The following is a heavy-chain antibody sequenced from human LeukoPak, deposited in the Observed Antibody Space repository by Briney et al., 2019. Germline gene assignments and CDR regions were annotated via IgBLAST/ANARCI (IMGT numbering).Heavy chain of an antibody. Sequence: GGSLRLSCAASGFTFSSYWMHWVRQAPGKGLVWVSGINSDGSSTSYADSVKGRFNISRDNAKNTAYLQMNSLRADDTAVYYCARARNGSYDYWGQGTLVTASS. V-gene: IGHV3-74*01. J-gene: IGHJ4*02. CDR3: ARARNGSYDY. D-gene: IGHD1-26*01. CDR2: INSDGSST. CDR1: GFTFSSYW.